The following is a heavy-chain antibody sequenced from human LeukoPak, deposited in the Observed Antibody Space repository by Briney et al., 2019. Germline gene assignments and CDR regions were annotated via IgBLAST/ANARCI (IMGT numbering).Heavy chain of an antibody. CDR1: GYTFTGYY. CDR2: INPNSGCT. CDR3: ARNEVYGDYFNSWFDP. D-gene: IGHD4-17*01. J-gene: IGHJ5*02. V-gene: IGHV1-2*02. Sequence: ASVKVSCKASGYTFTGYYMHWVRQAPGQGLEWIGWINPNSGCTNFAQKLHGKVTITSDTSITTAYMELRGLTAAETAMYYCARNEVYGDYFNSWFDPWGQGTLVNVSS.